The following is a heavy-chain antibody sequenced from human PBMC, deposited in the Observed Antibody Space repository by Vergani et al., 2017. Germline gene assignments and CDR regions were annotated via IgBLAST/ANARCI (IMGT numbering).Heavy chain of an antibody. CDR3: AKEAYCSSTSCYAPVDYYYGMDV. J-gene: IGHJ6*02. CDR1: GFTFDDYA. Sequence: EVQLVESGGVVVQPGGSLRLSCAASGFTFDDYAMHWVRQAPGKGLEWVSLISWDGGSTYYADSVKGRFTISRDNSKNSLYLQMNSLRAEDTALYYCAKEAYCSSTSCYAPVDYYYGMDVWGQGTTVTVSS. V-gene: IGHV3-43D*03. D-gene: IGHD2-2*01. CDR2: ISWDGGST.